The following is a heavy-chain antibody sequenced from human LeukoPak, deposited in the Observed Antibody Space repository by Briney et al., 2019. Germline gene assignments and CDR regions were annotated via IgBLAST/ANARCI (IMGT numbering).Heavy chain of an antibody. V-gene: IGHV3-23*01. CDR2: ITGSDDRT. D-gene: IGHD3-22*01. Sequence: PGGSLSLSCAASGFTFSSAAMTWVRQAPGKGLEWVSTITGSDDRTYYADSVKGRFTISRDFSKNTLLLQMNSLRVEDTAIYYCARGPQVGSGYHPDYWGQATLVTVSS. CDR3: ARGPQVGSGYHPDY. CDR1: GFTFSSAA. J-gene: IGHJ4*02.